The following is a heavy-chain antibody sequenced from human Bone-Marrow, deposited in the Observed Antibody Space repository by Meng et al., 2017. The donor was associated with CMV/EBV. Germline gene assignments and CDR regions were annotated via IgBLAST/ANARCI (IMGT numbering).Heavy chain of an antibody. V-gene: IGHV3-53*05. CDR2: IYSGGST. J-gene: IGHJ6*02. Sequence: GESLKISCAASGFTVSSNYMSWVRQAPGKGLEWVSVIYSGGSTYYADSVKGRFTISRDNSKNTLYLQMNSLRAEDTAVYYCARDPQVVPAARHYYYYGMDVWGQGTTVTVSS. D-gene: IGHD2-2*01. CDR3: ARDPQVVPAARHYYYYGMDV. CDR1: GFTVSSNY.